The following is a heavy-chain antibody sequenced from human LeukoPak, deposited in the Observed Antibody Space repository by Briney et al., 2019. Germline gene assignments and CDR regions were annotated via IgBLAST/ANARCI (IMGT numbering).Heavy chain of an antibody. CDR1: GGSISGSSYY. D-gene: IGHD1-1*01. CDR2: IYYSGST. CDR3: ARWRNWHFDY. J-gene: IGHJ4*02. V-gene: IGHV4-39*07. Sequence: PSETLSLTCTVSGGSISGSSYYWGWIRQPPGKGLEWIGSIYYSGSTYYNPSLKSRVTISVDTSKNQFSLKLSSVTAADTAVYYCARWRNWHFDYWGQGTLVTVSS.